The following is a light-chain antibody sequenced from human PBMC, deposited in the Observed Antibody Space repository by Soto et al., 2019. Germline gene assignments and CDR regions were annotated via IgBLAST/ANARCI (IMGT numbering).Light chain of an antibody. V-gene: IGLV2-14*01. CDR1: SSDIGYYSY. CDR3: SSYRTSDTPYV. CDR2: EVT. J-gene: IGLJ1*01. Sequence: QSVLTQPASVSGSPGQSITISCTGNSSDIGYYSYVSWYQQRPGKAPKLMIYEVTYRPSGVSTRFSGSKSGNTASLTISGLPPEDEADYYCSSYRTSDTPYVFGTGTKLTVL.